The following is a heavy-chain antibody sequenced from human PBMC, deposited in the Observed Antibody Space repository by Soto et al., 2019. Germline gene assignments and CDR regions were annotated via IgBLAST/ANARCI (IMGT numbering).Heavy chain of an antibody. V-gene: IGHV4-59*01. CDR3: ARLSVVATTDYYYYGMDV. Sequence: LSLTCTVSGGSISSYYWSWIRQPPGKGLEWIGYIYYSGSTNYNPSPKSRVTISVDTSKNQFSLKLSSVTAADTAVYYCARLSVVATTDYYYYGMDVWGQGTTVTVSS. J-gene: IGHJ6*02. D-gene: IGHD5-12*01. CDR2: IYYSGST. CDR1: GGSISSYY.